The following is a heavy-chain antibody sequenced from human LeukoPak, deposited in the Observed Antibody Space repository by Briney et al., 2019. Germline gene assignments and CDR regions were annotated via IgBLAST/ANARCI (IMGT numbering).Heavy chain of an antibody. V-gene: IGHV3-30*02. CDR1: GFTFSSYG. Sequence: GGSLRLSCAASGFTFSSYGMHWVRQAPGKGLEWVAFIRFDGSNKYYTDSVKGRFTISRDNSKNTLYLQMNSLRAEDTAVYYCAKDHNYQLRYYNYYYMDVWGKGTSVTMSS. J-gene: IGHJ6*03. D-gene: IGHD2-2*01. CDR3: AKDHNYQLRYYNYYYMDV. CDR2: IRFDGSNK.